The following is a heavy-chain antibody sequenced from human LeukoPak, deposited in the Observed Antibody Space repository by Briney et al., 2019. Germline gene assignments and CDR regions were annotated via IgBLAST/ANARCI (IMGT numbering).Heavy chain of an antibody. CDR3: ARVSGSCYYYPFDY. D-gene: IGHD3-22*01. Sequence: GGSLRLSCAASGFTFSDYEMNWVRQAPGKGLEWVSYISSSGSIIYYSDSVKGRFTISRDNAKNSLYLQMNSLRDEDTAVYYCARVSGSCYYYPFDYGGQGPLVTVSS. V-gene: IGHV3-48*03. CDR2: ISSSGSII. CDR1: GFTFSDYE. J-gene: IGHJ4*02.